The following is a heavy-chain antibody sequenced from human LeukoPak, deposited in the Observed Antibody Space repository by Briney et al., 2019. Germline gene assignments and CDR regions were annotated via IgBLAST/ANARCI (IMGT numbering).Heavy chain of an antibody. D-gene: IGHD1-26*01. V-gene: IGHV4-34*01. Sequence: KPSETLSLTCAVYGGSFSGYYWSWIRQSPGKGLEWIGEINHSGSTNYNPSLKSRVAISVDTSKNQFSLKLRSVTAADTAVYFCAREGASVTNFDYWAQGTLVTVSS. CDR1: GGSFSGYY. CDR3: AREGASVTNFDY. CDR2: INHSGST. J-gene: IGHJ4*02.